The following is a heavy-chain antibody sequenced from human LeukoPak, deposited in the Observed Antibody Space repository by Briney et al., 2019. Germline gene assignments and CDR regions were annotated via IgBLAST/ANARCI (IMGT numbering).Heavy chain of an antibody. Sequence: GASVKVSCKASGGTFSSYAISWVRQAPGQGLEWMGGIIPIFGTANYAQKFQGRVTITADESTSTAYMELSGLRSEDTAVYYCASQMRPKNYYYGMDVWGQGTTVTVSS. CDR3: ASQMRPKNYYYGMDV. V-gene: IGHV1-69*13. CDR2: IIPIFGTA. J-gene: IGHJ6*02. CDR1: GGTFSSYA. D-gene: IGHD5-24*01.